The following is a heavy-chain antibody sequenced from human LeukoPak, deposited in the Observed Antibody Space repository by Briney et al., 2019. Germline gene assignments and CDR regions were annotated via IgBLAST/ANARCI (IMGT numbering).Heavy chain of an antibody. J-gene: IGHJ3*02. CDR2: IWYDGSNK. Sequence: GGSLRLSCAASGFTFSGSSMHWVHQAPGKGLEWVAVIWYDGSNKNYVDSVKGRFTISRDNPKNTLYLQMNSLRAEDTAVYYCTRGKNFRADAFDIWGQGTMVTVSS. V-gene: IGHV3-33*01. D-gene: IGHD2/OR15-2a*01. CDR3: TRGKNFRADAFDI. CDR1: GFTFSGSS.